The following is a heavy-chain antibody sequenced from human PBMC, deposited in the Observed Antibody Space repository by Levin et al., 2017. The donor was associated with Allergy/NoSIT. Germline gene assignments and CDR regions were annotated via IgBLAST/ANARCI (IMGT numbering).Heavy chain of an antibody. J-gene: IGHJ4*02. Sequence: SETLSLTCTVSGGSMSSATYYWGWIRQPPGKGLEWIGSVYYSGNTYYNPSLKSRVTISVDTSKNQFSLKLSSVTAADTAVYYCARHSSGGSCYSSLVQWGQGTLVTVSS. V-gene: IGHV4-39*01. CDR1: GGSMSSATYY. CDR3: ARHSSGGSCYSSLVQ. D-gene: IGHD2-15*01. CDR2: VYYSGNT.